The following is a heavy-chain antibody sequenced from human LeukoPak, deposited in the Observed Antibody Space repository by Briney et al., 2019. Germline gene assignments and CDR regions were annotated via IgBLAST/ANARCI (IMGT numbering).Heavy chain of an antibody. V-gene: IGHV3-30-3*01. D-gene: IGHD3-22*01. CDR3: ARLSIVVVISPDY. CDR2: ISYDGSNK. J-gene: IGHJ4*02. Sequence: GGSLRLSCAASRFIFTDFWMNWVRQAPGKGLEWVAVISYDGSNKYYADSVKGRFTISRDNSKNTLYLQMNSLRAEDTAVYYCARLSIVVVISPDYWGQGTLVTVSS. CDR1: RFIFTDFW.